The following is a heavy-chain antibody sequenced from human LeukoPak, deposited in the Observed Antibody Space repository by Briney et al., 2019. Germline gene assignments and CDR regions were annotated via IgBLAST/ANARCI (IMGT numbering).Heavy chain of an antibody. CDR2: ISWDSSGT. Sequence: GGSLRLSCEVSGFTFNDYTMHWVRQAPGKGLEWVSLISWDSSGTYYAKSVKGRFTISRDNSKNTLYLQMNSLRAEDTAVYYCARYDGGSGPFDYWGQGTLVTVSS. J-gene: IGHJ4*02. CDR3: ARYDGGSGPFDY. D-gene: IGHD3-10*01. V-gene: IGHV3-43*01. CDR1: GFTFNDYT.